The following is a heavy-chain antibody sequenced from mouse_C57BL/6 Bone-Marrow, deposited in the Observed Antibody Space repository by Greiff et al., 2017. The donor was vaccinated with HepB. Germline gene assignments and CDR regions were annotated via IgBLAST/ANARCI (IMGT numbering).Heavy chain of an antibody. Sequence: EVKLMESGPELVKPGASVKISCKASGYSFTDYNMNWVKQSNGKSLEWIGVINPNYGTTSYNQKFKGKATLTVDQSSSTAYMQLNSLTSEDSAVYYCARLGVRYGSSSYWYFDVWGTGTTVTVSS. D-gene: IGHD1-1*01. J-gene: IGHJ1*03. V-gene: IGHV1-39*01. CDR2: INPNYGTT. CDR3: ARLGVRYGSSSYWYFDV. CDR1: GYSFTDYN.